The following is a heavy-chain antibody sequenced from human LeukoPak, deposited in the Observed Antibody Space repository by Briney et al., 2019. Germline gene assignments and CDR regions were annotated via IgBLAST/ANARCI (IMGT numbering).Heavy chain of an antibody. CDR3: ARGNRNQLLSYYWYFDL. D-gene: IGHD2-2*01. V-gene: IGHV4-61*01. Sequence: PSETLSLTCTVSGGSVSSGSYYWSWIRQPPGKGLEWIGYIYYSGSTNYNPSLKSRVTISVDTSKNQFSLKLSSVTAADTAVYYCARGNRNQLLSYYWYFDLWGRGTLVTVSS. J-gene: IGHJ2*01. CDR1: GGSVSSGSYY. CDR2: IYYSGST.